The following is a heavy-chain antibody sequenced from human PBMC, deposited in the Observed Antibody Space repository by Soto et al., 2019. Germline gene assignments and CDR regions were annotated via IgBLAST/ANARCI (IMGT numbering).Heavy chain of an antibody. V-gene: IGHV1-3*01. CDR1: GYTFTSYA. J-gene: IGHJ4*02. CDR2: INAANGNT. D-gene: IGHD3-16*01. CDR3: ANALGLYYFDY. Sequence: QVQLVQSGAEVKKPGAPVKVSCKASGYTFTSYAMHWVRQAPGQRLEWMGWINAANGNTKYSQKFQGRVTITRDTSASTAYMELSSLRSDDTAVYYCANALGLYYFDYWGQGTLVTVSS.